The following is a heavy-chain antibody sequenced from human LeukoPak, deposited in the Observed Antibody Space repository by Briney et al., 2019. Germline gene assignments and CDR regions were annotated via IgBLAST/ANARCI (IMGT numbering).Heavy chain of an antibody. CDR2: TSSSDAGK. J-gene: IGHJ4*02. Sequence: PWGSLRLSCTVSGFSLSSYAMSWVRRAPGKGLEWVSATSSSDAGKYYADSVRGRFTISRDNSRNTMYLQMNSLRAEDAAVYYCAKAPVTSCRGAFCYPLDSWGQGTVVTVSS. D-gene: IGHD2-15*01. CDR1: GFSLSSYA. CDR3: AKAPVTSCRGAFCYPLDS. V-gene: IGHV3-23*01.